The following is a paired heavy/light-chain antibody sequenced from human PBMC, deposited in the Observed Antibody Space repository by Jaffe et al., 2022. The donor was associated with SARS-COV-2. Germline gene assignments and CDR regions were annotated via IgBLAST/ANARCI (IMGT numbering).Light chain of an antibody. V-gene: IGLV1-51*02. Sequence: QSVLTQPPSVSAAPGQKVTISCSGSNSNIGKSFVSWYQQLPGTAPKLLIYENNKRPSGIPDRFSGSKSGTSATLDITGLQTGDEADYYCGTWDNSLIAGVFGGGTKLTVL. J-gene: IGLJ3*02. CDR3: GTWDNSLIAGV. CDR1: NSNIGKSF. CDR2: ENN.
Heavy chain of an antibody. Sequence: QITLKESGPTLVKPTQTLTLTCTFSGFSLTTSGVGVGWIRQPPGKALEWLAVIYWDDDKRYNPFLKNRLTITKDTSKNQVDLTMTNMDPVDTATYYCAHSVVAAAGVPFDYWGQGPLVTVSS. D-gene: IGHD6-13*01. CDR3: AHSVVAAAGVPFDY. V-gene: IGHV2-5*02. J-gene: IGHJ4*02. CDR2: IYWDDDK. CDR1: GFSLTTSGVG.